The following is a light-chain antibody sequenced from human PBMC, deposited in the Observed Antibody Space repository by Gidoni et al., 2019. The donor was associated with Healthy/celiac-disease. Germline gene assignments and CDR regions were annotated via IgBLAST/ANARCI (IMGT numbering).Light chain of an antibody. J-gene: IGKJ3*01. Sequence: DIQMTQSPSSLSASVGDRVTITCRASQSISSYLNWYQQKPGKAPKLLIYAASSLQSGVPSRFSGSGSGTDFTLTISSLQPEDFATYYCQQSYSTRFTFXHXTKVDIK. CDR1: QSISSY. CDR3: QQSYSTRFT. V-gene: IGKV1-39*01. CDR2: AAS.